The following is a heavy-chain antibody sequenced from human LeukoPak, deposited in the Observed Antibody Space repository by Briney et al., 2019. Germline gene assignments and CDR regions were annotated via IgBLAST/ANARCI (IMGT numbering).Heavy chain of an antibody. CDR1: GFTFSSTT. Sequence: GGSLRLPCVASGFTFSSTTMGWVRQAPGGGLEWVSSITAIDGRTYYADSVRGRFTISRDNSKNTVYLQLNSLRAGDTAIYYCTKDRRGPAAGTWYFDSWGQGTLVTVSS. D-gene: IGHD6-13*01. CDR3: TKDRRGPAAGTWYFDS. CDR2: ITAIDGRT. J-gene: IGHJ4*02. V-gene: IGHV3-23*01.